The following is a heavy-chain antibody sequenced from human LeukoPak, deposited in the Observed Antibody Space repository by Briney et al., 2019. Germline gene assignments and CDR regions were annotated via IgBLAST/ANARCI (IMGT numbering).Heavy chain of an antibody. CDR1: GFTFNNYA. CDR3: AREIAAAVNYYFDY. J-gene: IGHJ4*02. V-gene: IGHV3-23*01. Sequence: GGSLRLSCAASGFTFNNYAMSWVRQAPGKGLEWVSVISDSGGSTYYTDSVKGRFTISRDNAKNSLYLLMNSLRAEDTAVYYCAREIAAAVNYYFDYWGQGTLVTVSS. CDR2: ISDSGGST. D-gene: IGHD6-13*01.